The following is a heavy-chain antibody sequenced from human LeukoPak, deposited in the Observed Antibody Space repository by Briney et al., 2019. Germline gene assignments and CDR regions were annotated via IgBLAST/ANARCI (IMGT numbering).Heavy chain of an antibody. CDR3: ARDPGSGSYMGFDNWFDP. J-gene: IGHJ5*02. CDR2: IYTSGST. CDR1: GGSISSGSYY. Sequence: PSETLSLTCTVSGGSISSGSYYWSSIRQPAGKGLECIGRIYTSGSTKYNPSLKSRVTISVDTSKNQFSLKLSSVTAADTAVYYCARDPGSGSYMGFDNWFDPWGQGILVTVSS. D-gene: IGHD3-10*01. V-gene: IGHV4-61*02.